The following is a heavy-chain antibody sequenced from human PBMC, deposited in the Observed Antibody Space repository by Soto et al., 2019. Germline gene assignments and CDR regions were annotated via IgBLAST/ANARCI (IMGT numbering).Heavy chain of an antibody. CDR2: IYPSDSYT. Sequence: GESLKISCKHSGFNFPTFWIAWVRQMPGKGLEWMGTIYPSDSYTNYSPSFQGHVTISADKSISTAYLQWSSLKASDTAMYYCARRNYYGSGSYSSLDPWGQGTLVTVSS. CDR1: GFNFPTFW. CDR3: ARRNYYGSGSYSSLDP. D-gene: IGHD3-10*01. V-gene: IGHV5-10-1*01. J-gene: IGHJ5*02.